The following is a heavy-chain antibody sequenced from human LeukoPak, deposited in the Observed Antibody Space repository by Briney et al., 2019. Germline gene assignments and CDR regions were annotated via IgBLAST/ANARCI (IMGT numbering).Heavy chain of an antibody. Sequence: SETLSLTCTVSGGSISSYYWSWIRQPPGKGLEWIGRIYTSGGTNYNPSLKSRVTISVDTSKNQFSLKLSSVTAADTAVYYCARDPIAAAGTFDYWGQGTLVTVSS. CDR2: IYTSGGT. J-gene: IGHJ4*02. CDR3: ARDPIAAAGTFDY. CDR1: GGSISSYY. D-gene: IGHD6-13*01. V-gene: IGHV4-4*08.